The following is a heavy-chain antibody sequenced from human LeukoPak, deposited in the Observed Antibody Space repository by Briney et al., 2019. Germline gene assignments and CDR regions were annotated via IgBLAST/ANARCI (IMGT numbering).Heavy chain of an antibody. CDR2: IHPGDSKT. CDR1: GYCFASYW. CDR3: AILQALTDFRRSIRWYDLNWFDP. Sequence: GESMKISCMGYGYCFASYWIACVRQMAGIGLEWMAIIHPGDSKTTYSPFFQGQLTMSVDKSISTAYMQWSSLKASYTAMYYCAILQALTDFRRSIRWYDLNWFDPWGQGTLVTVSS. V-gene: IGHV5-51*01. J-gene: IGHJ5*02. D-gene: IGHD6-13*01.